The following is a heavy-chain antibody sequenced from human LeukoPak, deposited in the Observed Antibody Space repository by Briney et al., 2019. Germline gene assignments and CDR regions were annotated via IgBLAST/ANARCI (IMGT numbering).Heavy chain of an antibody. D-gene: IGHD3-22*01. V-gene: IGHV3-30*03. J-gene: IGHJ4*02. CDR3: AREYYYDSSGLFD. CDR2: ISYDGSNK. Sequence: PGRSLRLSCAASGFTFSSYGMHWVRQAPDKGLEWMAVISYDGSNKYYADSVKGRFTISRDNSKNTLYLQMNSLRAEDTAVYYCAREYYYDSSGLFDWGQGTLVTVSS. CDR1: GFTFSSYG.